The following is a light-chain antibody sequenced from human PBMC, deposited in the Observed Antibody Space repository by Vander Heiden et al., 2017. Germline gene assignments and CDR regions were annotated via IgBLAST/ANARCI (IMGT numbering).Light chain of an antibody. V-gene: IGLV1-44*01. CDR3: ATWDVTLTGYWV. CDR1: SSNIGSHN. CDR2: SNN. Sequence: QSVLTQPPSASGTPGQRVTISCSGSSSNIGSHNVNWYQQLSGRAPKLLIHSNNQRPSGVPDRFSGSRSGTSASLAISGLQSEDESVYYCATWDVTLTGYWVFDGGTKLTVL. J-gene: IGLJ3*02.